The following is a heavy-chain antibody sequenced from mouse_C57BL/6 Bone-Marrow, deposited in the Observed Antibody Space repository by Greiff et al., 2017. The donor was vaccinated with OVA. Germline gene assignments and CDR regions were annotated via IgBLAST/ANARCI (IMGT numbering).Heavy chain of an antibody. CDR1: GYTFTSYG. D-gene: IGHD1-1*01. CDR3: ARSEYYGSRPAFAY. V-gene: IGHV1-81*01. CDR2: IYPRSGNT. J-gene: IGHJ3*01. Sequence: VQLQESGAELARPGASVKLSCKASGYTFTSYGISWVKQRTGQGLEWIGEIYPRSGNTYYNEKFKGKATLTADKSSSTAYMELRSLTSEDSAVYFCARSEYYGSRPAFAYWGQGTLVTVSA.